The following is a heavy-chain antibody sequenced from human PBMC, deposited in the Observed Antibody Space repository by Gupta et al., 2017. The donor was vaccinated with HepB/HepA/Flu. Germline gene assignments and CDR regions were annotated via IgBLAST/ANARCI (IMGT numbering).Heavy chain of an antibody. CDR1: GFTFNNYV. V-gene: IGHV3-23*01. Sequence: DVQLLESGGVLVQPGGSLRPSCAGSGFTFNNYVMSLVRQAPGKGLEWVSIISSSGERSISADSVKGRFTISRDNSKNILYLQMNSLRAEDTARYYCTKERYCTTSTGPVDYWGQGTLVTVSS. CDR2: ISSSGERS. J-gene: IGHJ4*02. D-gene: IGHD2-8*01. CDR3: TKERYCTTSTGPVDY.